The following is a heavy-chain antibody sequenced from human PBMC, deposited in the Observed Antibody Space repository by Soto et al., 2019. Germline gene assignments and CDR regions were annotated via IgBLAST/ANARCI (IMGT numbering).Heavy chain of an antibody. D-gene: IGHD6-19*01. Sequence: QVTLKESGPVLVKPTETLTLTCTVSGFSLSNARMGVSWIRQPPGKALDWLAHIFSNHEKSYSTYLKSRLTIAKDTSKSQVVLTMINRDPVETATYYCARIWDSSGWYAYYFDYWGQGTLVTVSS. CDR3: ARIWDSSGWYAYYFDY. V-gene: IGHV2-26*01. CDR2: IFSNHEK. J-gene: IGHJ4*02. CDR1: GFSLSNARMG.